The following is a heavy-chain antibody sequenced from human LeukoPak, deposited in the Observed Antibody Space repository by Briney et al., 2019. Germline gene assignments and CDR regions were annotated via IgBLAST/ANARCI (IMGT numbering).Heavy chain of an antibody. Sequence: ASVKVSCKASGYTFTSYGISWVRQAPGQGLEWMGWISAYNGNTNYAQKFQGRVTMTRDTSTSTVYMELSSLRSEDTAVYYCARELRSNWFDPWGQGTLVTVSS. V-gene: IGHV1-18*01. CDR2: ISAYNGNT. J-gene: IGHJ5*02. CDR3: ARELRSNWFDP. CDR1: GYTFTSYG.